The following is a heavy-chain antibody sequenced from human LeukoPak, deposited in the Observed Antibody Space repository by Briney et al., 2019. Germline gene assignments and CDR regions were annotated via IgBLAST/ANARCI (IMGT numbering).Heavy chain of an antibody. J-gene: IGHJ3*02. D-gene: IGHD2-21*01. Sequence: GGSLRLSCAASGFTFSGSAMHWDRQASGKGLEWVGHIRSKANSYATTYAASVKGRFTISRDDSKNTACLQMNSLKTEDTAVYYCRAYCGGDCTDAFDIWGQGTMVTVSS. CDR3: RAYCGGDCTDAFDI. CDR2: IRSKANSYAT. V-gene: IGHV3-73*01. CDR1: GFTFSGSA.